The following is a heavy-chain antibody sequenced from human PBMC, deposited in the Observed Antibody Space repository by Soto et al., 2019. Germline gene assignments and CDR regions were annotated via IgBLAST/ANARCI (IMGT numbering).Heavy chain of an antibody. Sequence: ASVKVSCKASGYTFTSYFIHWVRQAPGQGLEWMGIINPSYGTTTYAQKFQGRVTMTRDTSISTAYMELSRLRSDDTAVYYCARGEVDGLVIPAFDYWGQGTLVTVSS. CDR2: INPSYGTT. V-gene: IGHV1-46*01. CDR3: ARGEVDGLVIPAFDY. D-gene: IGHD3-9*01. CDR1: GYTFTSYF. J-gene: IGHJ4*02.